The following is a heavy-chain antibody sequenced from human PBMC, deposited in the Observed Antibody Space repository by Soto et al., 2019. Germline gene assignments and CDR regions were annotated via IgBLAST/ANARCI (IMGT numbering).Heavy chain of an antibody. CDR2: ISGSGWST. Sequence: GGSLRLSCAASGFTFSSHAMSWVRQAPGKGLEWVSVISGSGWSTYYADSVKGRFTISRDNSKNTLNLQMNSLRAEDTAIYYCAKDSPRPGSGPPPVNWYIDLSCPGTLVTLSS. V-gene: IGHV3-23*01. CDR1: GFTFSSHA. CDR3: AKDSPRPGSGPPPVNWYIDL. D-gene: IGHD2-8*02. J-gene: IGHJ2*01.